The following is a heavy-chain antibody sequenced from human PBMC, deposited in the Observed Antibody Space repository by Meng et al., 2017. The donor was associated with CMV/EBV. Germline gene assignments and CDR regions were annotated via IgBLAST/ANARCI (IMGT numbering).Heavy chain of an antibody. CDR3: ARDFRGSSSYYYYYGMDV. Sequence: SETLSLTCTVSGGSISSSSYYWGWIRQPPGKGLEWIGSIYYSGSTYYNPSLKSRVTISVDTSKNQFSLKPSSVTAADTAVYYCARDFRGSSSYYYYYGMDVWGQGTTVTVSS. V-gene: IGHV4-39*07. D-gene: IGHD6-6*01. CDR2: IYYSGST. CDR1: GGSISSSSYY. J-gene: IGHJ6*02.